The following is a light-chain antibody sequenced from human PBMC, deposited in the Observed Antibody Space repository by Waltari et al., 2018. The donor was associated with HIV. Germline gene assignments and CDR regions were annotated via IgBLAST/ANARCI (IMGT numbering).Light chain of an antibody. J-gene: IGLJ2*01. CDR1: GYD. V-gene: IGLV1-40*01. CDR3: QSFDSSLTTSGVI. CDR2: ANI. Sequence: GYDVHWYQQLPGTAPKLLIYANINRPSGVPDRFSGSKSGSSASLAITGLQAEDEAHYYCQSFDSSLTTSGVIFGGGTKLTVL.